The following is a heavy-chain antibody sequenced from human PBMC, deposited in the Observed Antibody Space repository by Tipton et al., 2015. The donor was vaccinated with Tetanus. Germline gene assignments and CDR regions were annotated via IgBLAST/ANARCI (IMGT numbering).Heavy chain of an antibody. CDR2: IYHSGST. CDR1: GGSISSYY. CDR3: ARGRHFIEVALPLDY. D-gene: IGHD6-19*01. J-gene: IGHJ4*02. V-gene: IGHV4-4*07. Sequence: TLSLTCTVSGGSISSYYWSWIRQPAGKGLEWIGEIYHSGSTNYNPSLKSRVTMSVDKSKNQFSLKLSSVTAADTAVYYCARGRHFIEVALPLDYWGQGTLVTVSS.